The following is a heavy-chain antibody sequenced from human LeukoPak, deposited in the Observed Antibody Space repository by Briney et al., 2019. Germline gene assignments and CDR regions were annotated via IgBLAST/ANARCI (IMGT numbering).Heavy chain of an antibody. CDR1: GFTFSDYY. J-gene: IGHJ4*02. Sequence: GGSLRLSCAASGFTFSDYYMSWIRQAPGKGLEGVSYISSSGSTIYYADSVKGRFTISRDNAKNSLYLKMNSLRAEDTAVYYCARVGVKPYFDYWGQGTLVTVSS. CDR3: ARVGVKPYFDY. D-gene: IGHD3-10*01. V-gene: IGHV3-11*01. CDR2: ISSSGSTI.